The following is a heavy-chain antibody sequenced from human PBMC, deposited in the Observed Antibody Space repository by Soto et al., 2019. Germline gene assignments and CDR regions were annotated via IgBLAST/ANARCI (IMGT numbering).Heavy chain of an antibody. CDR3: AIQASY. V-gene: IGHV4-39*01. CDR1: GVSISSTRNN. CDR2: HDYRGTA. J-gene: IGHJ4*02. Sequence: PSETLSLTSHVSGVSISSTRNNWGWIPQPPGNRLEWIGAHDYRGTAHYNPSLKWRINISADPSKNQVSLTLTSVTAADTAVYDCAIQASYLGQGALVTVSS.